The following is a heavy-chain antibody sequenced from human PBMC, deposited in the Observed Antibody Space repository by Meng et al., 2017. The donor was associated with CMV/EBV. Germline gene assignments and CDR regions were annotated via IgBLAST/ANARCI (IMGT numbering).Heavy chain of an antibody. J-gene: IGHJ4*02. V-gene: IGHV4-39*07. D-gene: IGHD2-2*01. CDR1: GGSISSSSYY. CDR3: ARFGRGTSCYDY. Sequence: SETLSLTCTVSGGSISSSSYYWGWIRQPPGKGLEWIGSIYYSGSTYYNPSLKSRVTISVDTSKNQFSLKLSSVTAADTAVYYCARFGRGTSCYDYWGQGTLVTVS. CDR2: IYYSGST.